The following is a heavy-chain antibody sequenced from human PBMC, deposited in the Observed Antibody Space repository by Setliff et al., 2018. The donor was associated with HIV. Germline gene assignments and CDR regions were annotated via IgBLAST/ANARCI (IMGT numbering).Heavy chain of an antibody. CDR1: GDSISSSSYY. CDR3: ARGLGYSGGWYTDWFDP. Sequence: NPSETLSLTCSVSGDSISSSSYYWGWIRQPPGKGLEWIGSIYYSGSTYYNPSLNSRVTISVDASKNQFSLKLSSVTAADTAVYYCARGLGYSGGWYTDWFDPWGQGTLVTVSS. CDR2: IYYSGST. V-gene: IGHV4-39*01. J-gene: IGHJ5*02. D-gene: IGHD6-19*01.